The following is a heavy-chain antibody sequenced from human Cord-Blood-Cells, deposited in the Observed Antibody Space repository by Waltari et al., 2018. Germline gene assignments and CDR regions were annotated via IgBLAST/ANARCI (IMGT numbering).Heavy chain of an antibody. CDR3: AIDPYSSSYYFDY. J-gene: IGHJ4*02. V-gene: IGHV3-30*02. CDR2: IRYDGSNK. D-gene: IGHD6-6*01. Sequence: QVQLVESGGGVVQPGGSLRLSCAASGFTFSSYGMHWVRQAPGKGLEWVAFIRYDGSNKYYADSVKGRFTISRDNSKNTLYLQMNSLRAEDTAVYYCAIDPYSSSYYFDYWGQGTLVTVSS. CDR1: GFTFSSYG.